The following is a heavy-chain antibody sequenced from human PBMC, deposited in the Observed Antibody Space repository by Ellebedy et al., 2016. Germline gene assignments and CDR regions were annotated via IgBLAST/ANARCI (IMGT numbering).Heavy chain of an antibody. V-gene: IGHV4-30-2*01. CDR3: ARRRYSSSWYVSVGTYYFDY. Sequence: SETLSLXCAVSGGSISSGGYSWSWIRQPPGKGLESIGYIYHSGSTYYNPSLKSRVTISVDTSKNQFSLKLSSVTAADTAVYYCARRRYSSSWYVSVGTYYFDYWGQGTLVTVSS. D-gene: IGHD6-13*01. J-gene: IGHJ4*02. CDR1: GGSISSGGYS. CDR2: IYHSGST.